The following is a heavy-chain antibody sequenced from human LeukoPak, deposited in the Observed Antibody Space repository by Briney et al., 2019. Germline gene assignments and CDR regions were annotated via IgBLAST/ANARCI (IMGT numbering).Heavy chain of an antibody. D-gene: IGHD2-21*02. CDR2: FYYSGST. CDR3: ARHRFASAVILDY. V-gene: IGHV4-59*08. Sequence: SETLSLTCSVSGGAFTSFYWSWIRQSPGKGLEWIGYFYYSGSTKYNPSPKSRVTMSGDTSKNQLSLKLRSVTAADTAMYYCARHRFASAVILDYWGQGDPVTVSS. CDR1: GGAFTSFY. J-gene: IGHJ4*02.